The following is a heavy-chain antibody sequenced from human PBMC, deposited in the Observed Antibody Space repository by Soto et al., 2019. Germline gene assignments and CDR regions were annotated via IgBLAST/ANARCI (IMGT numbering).Heavy chain of an antibody. CDR1: GYTFTGYY. CDR2: INPNSGGI. J-gene: IGHJ4*02. Sequence: QVQLVQSGAEVKKPGASVKVSCKASGYTFTGYYMHWVRQAPGQGLEWMGWINPNSGGINYAQKFQGWVTMTRDTSISTAYMELSRLRSDDTAVYYCARASYSSSTGMDYWGQGTLVTVSS. CDR3: ARASYSSSTGMDY. D-gene: IGHD6-6*01. V-gene: IGHV1-2*04.